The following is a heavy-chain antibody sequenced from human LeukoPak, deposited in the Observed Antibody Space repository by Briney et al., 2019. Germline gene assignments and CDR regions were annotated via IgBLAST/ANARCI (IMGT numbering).Heavy chain of an antibody. J-gene: IGHJ4*02. Sequence: GGSLKLSCAASGFAFSGSAIHWVRRASGKGLEWVGRIRSKTNNYETTYAPSVIGRFAISRDNSKNKLYLQMNSLRAEDTAVYYCITGYYFDYWGQGTLVTVSS. CDR1: GFAFSGSA. V-gene: IGHV3-73*01. CDR3: ITGYYFDY. CDR2: IRSKTNNYET.